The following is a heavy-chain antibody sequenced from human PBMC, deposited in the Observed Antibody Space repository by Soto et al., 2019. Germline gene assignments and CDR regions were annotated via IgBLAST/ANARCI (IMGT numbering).Heavy chain of an antibody. D-gene: IGHD2-2*01. CDR1: GYSFTSYV. CDR3: ARGVENIVVVLDVFGYYGMDV. Sequence: ASVKVSCKACGYSFTSYVIYWVRQAPGQRLEWMGWINAVNGNTKYSQKFQGRVTITSDTSASTAYMELSSLRSEDTAVYFCARGVENIVVVLDVFGYYGMDVWGQGTTVTVSS. V-gene: IGHV1-3*01. CDR2: INAVNGNT. J-gene: IGHJ6*02.